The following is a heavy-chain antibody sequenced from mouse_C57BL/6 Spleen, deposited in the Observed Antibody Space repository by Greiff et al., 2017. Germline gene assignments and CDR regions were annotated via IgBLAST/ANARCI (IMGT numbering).Heavy chain of an antibody. J-gene: IGHJ4*01. CDR2: IYPGDGDT. D-gene: IGHD2-4*01. V-gene: IGHV1-80*01. CDR3: ARGRDYDYDDYYAMDY. CDR1: GYAFSSYW. Sequence: VKLVESGAELVKPGASVKISCKASGYAFSSYWMNWVKQRPGKGLEWIGQIYPGDGDTNYNGKFKGKATLTADKSSSTAYMQRSSLTSEDSAVYFCARGRDYDYDDYYAMDYWGQGTSVTVSA.